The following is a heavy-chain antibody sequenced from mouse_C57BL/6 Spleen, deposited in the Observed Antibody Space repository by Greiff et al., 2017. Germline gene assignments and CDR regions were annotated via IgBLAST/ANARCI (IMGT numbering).Heavy chain of an antibody. Sequence: EVQVVESGEGLVKPGGSLKLSCAASGFTFSSYAMSWVRQTPEKRLEWVAYISSGGDYIYYADTVKGRFTISRDNARNTLYLQMSSLKSEDTAMYYCTRDPEGDYRFAYWGQGTLVTVSA. D-gene: IGHD2-4*01. CDR1: GFTFSSYA. CDR3: TRDPEGDYRFAY. V-gene: IGHV5-9-1*02. CDR2: ISSGGDYI. J-gene: IGHJ3*01.